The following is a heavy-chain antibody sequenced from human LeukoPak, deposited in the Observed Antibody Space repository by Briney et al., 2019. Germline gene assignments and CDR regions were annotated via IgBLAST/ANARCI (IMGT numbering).Heavy chain of an antibody. CDR2: INYNSGAT. V-gene: IGHV1-2*02. CDR1: GYTFSGYY. Sequence: GASVKVSCKGSGYTFSGYYMHWVRQAPGRGRAWMGWINYNSGATNYAQALQGRVTMTRDTSITIFYMELSSLRSDDTAVYYCARALRYDDSSGYYAYWGQGTLVTVSS. CDR3: ARALRYDDSSGYYAY. J-gene: IGHJ4*02. D-gene: IGHD3-22*01.